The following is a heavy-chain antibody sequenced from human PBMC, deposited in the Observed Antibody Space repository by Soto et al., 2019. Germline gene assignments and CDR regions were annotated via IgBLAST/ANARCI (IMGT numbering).Heavy chain of an antibody. CDR3: ASLPWANYYYYGMDV. D-gene: IGHD7-27*01. V-gene: IGHV1-46*01. CDR1: GYTFSSYY. Sequence: ASVKVSCKASGYTFSSYYMHWVRQAPGQGLEWMGVINPSGGSTTHPQKFQGRVTMTRNTSISTAYMELSSLRSEDTAVYYCASLPWANYYYYGMDVWGQGTTVTVSS. J-gene: IGHJ6*02. CDR2: INPSGGST.